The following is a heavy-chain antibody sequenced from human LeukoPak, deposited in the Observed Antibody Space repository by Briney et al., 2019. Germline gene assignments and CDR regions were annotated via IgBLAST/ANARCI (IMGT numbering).Heavy chain of an antibody. Sequence: PGGSLRLSGATSGFTFSHYGIHWVRQAPGKGLEWVAVISYDGSNKYYAESVKGRITISRDNAKNTLYLQMNSLRAEDTAVYYCARDFTSGRFDPWGQGTLVTVSS. V-gene: IGHV3-30*03. J-gene: IGHJ5*02. D-gene: IGHD3-16*01. CDR3: ARDFTSGRFDP. CDR2: ISYDGSNK. CDR1: GFTFSHYG.